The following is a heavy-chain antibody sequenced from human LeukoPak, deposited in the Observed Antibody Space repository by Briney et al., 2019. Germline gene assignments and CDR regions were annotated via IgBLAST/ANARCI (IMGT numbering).Heavy chain of an antibody. D-gene: IGHD3-22*01. CDR3: ARLGYYYDSSGYYSPYYFDY. Sequence: GESLKISCKGSGYSFTSYWIGWVRQMPGKGLEWMGIIYPGDSDTRYSPSFQGQVTISADKSISTAYLQWSSLKASDTAMYYRARLGYYYDSSGYYSPYYFDYWGQGTLVTVSS. CDR1: GYSFTSYW. CDR2: IYPGDSDT. V-gene: IGHV5-51*01. J-gene: IGHJ4*02.